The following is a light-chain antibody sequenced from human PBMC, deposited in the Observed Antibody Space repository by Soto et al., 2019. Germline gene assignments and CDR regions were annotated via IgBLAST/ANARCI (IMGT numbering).Light chain of an antibody. CDR1: QSVSSY. Sequence: EIVLTQSPATLSLSPGERATLSCRASQSVSSYLGWYQQKPGQAPRLLIYDASNRATGIPARFSGSGSGTDFTLTISSLETEDFALYYCQQRYNWPRTFGQGTRLEIK. V-gene: IGKV3-11*01. CDR2: DAS. CDR3: QQRYNWPRT. J-gene: IGKJ5*01.